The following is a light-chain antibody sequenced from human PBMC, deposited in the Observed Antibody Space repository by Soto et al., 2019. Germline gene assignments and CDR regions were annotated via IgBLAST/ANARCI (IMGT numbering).Light chain of an antibody. V-gene: IGKV3D-20*02. CDR3: QQRSNWPPMIT. CDR2: GAS. Sequence: EIVLTQSPGTLSLSPGERATPSCRASQSVSSSYLAWYQQKPGQAPRLLIYGASTRATDIPARFSGSGSGTDFTLTISSLEPEDFAVYYCQQRSNWPPMITFGQGTRLEIK. J-gene: IGKJ5*01. CDR1: QSVSSSY.